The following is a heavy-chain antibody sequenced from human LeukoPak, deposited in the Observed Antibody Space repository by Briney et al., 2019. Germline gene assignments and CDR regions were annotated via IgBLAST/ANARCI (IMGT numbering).Heavy chain of an antibody. D-gene: IGHD3-10*01. CDR3: AKDIYYGSGETAFDY. CDR1: GFTFDDYG. Sequence: GGSLRLSCAASGFTFDDYGMSWVRQVPGKGLEWVSAINWNGGSTGYADSVKGRFTISRDNAKNSLYLQMNSLRAEDTALYYCAKDIYYGSGETAFDYWGQGTLVTVSS. J-gene: IGHJ4*02. CDR2: INWNGGST. V-gene: IGHV3-20*04.